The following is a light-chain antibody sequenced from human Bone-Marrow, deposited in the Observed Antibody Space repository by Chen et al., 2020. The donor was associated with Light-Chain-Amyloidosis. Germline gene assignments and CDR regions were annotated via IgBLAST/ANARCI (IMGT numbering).Light chain of an antibody. J-gene: IGLJ3*02. CDR3: AAWDDSLSGPV. CDR1: SSNIGDNY. CDR2: RND. V-gene: IGLV1-47*01. Sequence: QPPSLSGPPGQRVTISCSGSSSNIGDNYVYWYQQVPGTAPKLLIYRNDQRPSGVPDRFSGSRSGTSASLAISGLRSEDEADYYCAAWDDSLSGPVFGGGTKLTVL.